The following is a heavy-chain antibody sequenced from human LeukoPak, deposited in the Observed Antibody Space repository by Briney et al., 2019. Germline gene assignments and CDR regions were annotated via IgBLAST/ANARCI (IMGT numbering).Heavy chain of an antibody. J-gene: IGHJ3*02. CDR2: IYHSGST. V-gene: IGHV4-30-2*01. D-gene: IGHD2-2*02. CDR1: GGSISSSSYY. CDR3: ARDVVVVPAAIGYAFDI. Sequence: PPQTLSLTCTVSGGSISSSSYYWSWIRQPPGKGLEWIGYIYHSGSTYYNPSLKSRVTISVDRSKNQFSLKLSSVTAADTAVYYCARDVVVVPAAIGYAFDIWGQGTMVTVSS.